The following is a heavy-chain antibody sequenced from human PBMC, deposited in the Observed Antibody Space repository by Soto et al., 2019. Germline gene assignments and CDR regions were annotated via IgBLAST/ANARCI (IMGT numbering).Heavy chain of an antibody. J-gene: IGHJ5*02. Sequence: TLSLTCVVSGGSITSAGYVWTWLRQPPGKALEWIGYIYHSGITDYNPSLNSRVTISIDRSKNQFSLNLNSVTAADTAVYYCATGRDWFGPWGQGTLVTVSS. CDR3: ATGRDWFGP. V-gene: IGHV4-30-2*01. CDR2: IYHSGIT. CDR1: GGSITSAGYV.